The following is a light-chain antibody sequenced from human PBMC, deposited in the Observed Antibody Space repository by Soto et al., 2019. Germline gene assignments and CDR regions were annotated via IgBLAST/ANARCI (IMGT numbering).Light chain of an antibody. CDR1: QSVRSF. Sequence: EIVMTQSPATLSVSPGERATLSCRASQSVRSFLAWYQQKPGQAPRLLIYGASSRATGIPARFSGSGSGTEFTLTISRLQSEDFAVYYCQQYNNWPPYTFGQGTKLEIK. J-gene: IGKJ2*01. CDR2: GAS. CDR3: QQYNNWPPYT. V-gene: IGKV3-15*01.